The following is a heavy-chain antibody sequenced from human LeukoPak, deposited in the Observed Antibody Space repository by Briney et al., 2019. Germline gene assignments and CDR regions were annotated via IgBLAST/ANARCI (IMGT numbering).Heavy chain of an antibody. CDR2: INHSGST. Sequence: SETLSLTCAVYGGSFSGYYWSWIRQPPGKGLEWIGEINHSGSTNYNPSLKSRVTISVDTSKNQFSLKLSSVTAADTAVYYCARGHRKLYFDCWGQGTLVTVSS. J-gene: IGHJ4*02. CDR3: ARGHRKLYFDC. V-gene: IGHV4-34*01. CDR1: GGSFSGYY.